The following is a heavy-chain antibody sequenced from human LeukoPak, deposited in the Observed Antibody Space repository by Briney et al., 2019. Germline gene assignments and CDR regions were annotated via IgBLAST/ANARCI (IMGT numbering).Heavy chain of an antibody. J-gene: IGHJ4*02. CDR2: ISSSSSYI. Sequence: GGSLRLSCAAPGFTFSSYSMNWVRQAPGKGLEWVSSISSSSSYIYYADSVKGRFTISRDNAKNSLYLQMNSLRAEDTAVYYCARDDNWNDKPFDHWGQGVLVTVSS. V-gene: IGHV3-21*01. D-gene: IGHD1-20*01. CDR3: ARDDNWNDKPFDH. CDR1: GFTFSSYS.